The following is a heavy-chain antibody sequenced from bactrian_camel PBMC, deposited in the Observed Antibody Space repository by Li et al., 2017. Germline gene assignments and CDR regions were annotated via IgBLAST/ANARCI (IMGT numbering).Heavy chain of an antibody. CDR2: IDSDGTT. J-gene: IGHJ4*01. D-gene: IGHD2*01. CDR3: AADVDNIVVVDSVRPADCFRGKNFNR. Sequence: HVQLVESGGGSVQAGGSLSLSCAVSGAISGDYCMGWFRQAPGKEREVVATIDSDGTTSYADSVKGRFTISGGNARSTLYLQMNSLTTEDTAVYYCAADVDNIVVVDSVRPADCFRGKNFNRWGQGTQVTVS. CDR1: GAISGDYC. V-gene: IGHV3S53*01.